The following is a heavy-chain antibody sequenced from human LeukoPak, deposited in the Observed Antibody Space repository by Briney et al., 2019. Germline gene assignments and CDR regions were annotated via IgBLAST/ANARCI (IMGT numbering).Heavy chain of an antibody. CDR1: GGFFSGYY. D-gene: IGHD3-10*01. J-gene: IGHJ4*02. CDR3: ARGRRITMVRGVMRGLDY. V-gene: IGHV4-34*01. Sequence: PSETQSLTCAVYGGFFSGYYWSWIRQPPGKGLEWIGEINHSGSTNYNPSLKSRVTISVDTSKNQFSLKLSSVTAADTAVYYCARGRRITMVRGVMRGLDYWGQGTLVTVSS. CDR2: INHSGST.